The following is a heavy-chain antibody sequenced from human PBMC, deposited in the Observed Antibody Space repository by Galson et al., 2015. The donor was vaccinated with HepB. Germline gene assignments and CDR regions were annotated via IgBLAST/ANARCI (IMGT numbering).Heavy chain of an antibody. D-gene: IGHD2-21*02. V-gene: IGHV3-66*01. CDR2: FYASGAT. CDR3: VRATAGRVDY. CDR1: GFSVTGTY. Sequence: SLRLSCAASGFSVTGTYMGWVRQAPGKGLERVSIFYASGATHYADSVRGRFTVSRDNSKSMLYLQMNIVRADDTAVYYCVRATAGRVDYWGRGTLVSVSS. J-gene: IGHJ4*02.